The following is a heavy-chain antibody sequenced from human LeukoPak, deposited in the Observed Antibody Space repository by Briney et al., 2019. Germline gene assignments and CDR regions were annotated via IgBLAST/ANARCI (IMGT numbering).Heavy chain of an antibody. CDR2: LFYSGIT. Sequence: KPSETLSLTCTVSGGSISSSTYYWGWIRQPPGKGLEWIGSLFYSGITYYNPSLRSRVTISVDTSKNPFSLKLSSVTAVDTAVYYCARQDSSAWGRVDYWGQGILVTVSS. CDR1: GGSISSSTYY. D-gene: IGHD6-25*01. J-gene: IGHJ4*02. CDR3: ARQDSSAWGRVDY. V-gene: IGHV4-39*01.